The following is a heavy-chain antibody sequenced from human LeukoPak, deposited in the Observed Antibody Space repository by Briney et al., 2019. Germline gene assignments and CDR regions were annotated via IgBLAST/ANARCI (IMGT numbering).Heavy chain of an antibody. V-gene: IGHV3-33*01. CDR1: GFTFITYG. CDR2: IWYDGSYK. D-gene: IGHD3-22*01. J-gene: IGHJ4*02. CDR3: AREYYDSSDYPRQHYFDY. Sequence: GGSLRLACAASGFTFITYGMHWVRQAPGKGLEWVALIWYDGSYKYYADSVKGRFTISRDNSKNTLYLQMNSLRAEDTAVYYCAREYYDSSDYPRQHYFDYWGQGTLVTVSS.